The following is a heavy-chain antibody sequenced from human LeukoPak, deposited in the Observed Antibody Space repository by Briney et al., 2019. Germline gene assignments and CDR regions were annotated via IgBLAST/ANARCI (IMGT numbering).Heavy chain of an antibody. CDR1: GGSISSYY. Sequence: SETLSLTCTVSGGSISSYYWSWIRQPPGKGLEWIGYIYYSGNTNYNPSLKSRVTISVDTSKNQFSLKLSSVTAADTAVYYCATYGSGSFGNYYYYGMDVWGQGTTVTVSS. CDR2: IYYSGNT. CDR3: ATYGSGSFGNYYYYGMDV. J-gene: IGHJ6*02. V-gene: IGHV4-59*08. D-gene: IGHD3-10*01.